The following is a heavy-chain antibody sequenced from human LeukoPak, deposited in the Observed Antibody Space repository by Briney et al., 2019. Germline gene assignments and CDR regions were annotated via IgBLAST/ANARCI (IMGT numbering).Heavy chain of an antibody. CDR2: IYYSGST. CDR3: ARHHRSGYYEVDY. CDR1: GGSISSSDYY. V-gene: IGHV4-39*01. Sequence: RSSETLSLTCTVSGGSISSSDYYRGWIRQPPGRGLEWIGTIYYSGSTSYNPSLKSRVTISVDTPKNQFSLKLSSVTAADTAVYYCARHHRSGYYEVDYWGQGTLVTVSS. D-gene: IGHD6-25*01. J-gene: IGHJ4*02.